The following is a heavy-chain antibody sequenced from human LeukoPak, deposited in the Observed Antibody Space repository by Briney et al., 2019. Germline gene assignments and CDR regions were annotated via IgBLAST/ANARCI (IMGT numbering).Heavy chain of an antibody. CDR3: ARSYDFWSGYFSYYYMDV. D-gene: IGHD3-3*01. CDR1: GGTFSSYA. V-gene: IGHV1-69*13. Sequence: GASVKVSCKASGGTFSSYAISWVRQAPGQGLEWMGGIIPIFGTANYAQKFQGRVTITADESTSTAYMELSSLRPEDTAVYYCARSYDFWSGYFSYYYMDVWGKGTTVTDSS. CDR2: IIPIFGTA. J-gene: IGHJ6*03.